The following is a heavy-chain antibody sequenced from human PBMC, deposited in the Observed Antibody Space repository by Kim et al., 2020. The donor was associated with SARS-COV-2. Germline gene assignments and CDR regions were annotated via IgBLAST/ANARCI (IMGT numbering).Heavy chain of an antibody. CDR3: ARHRVGRYYYDSSGYDCWFDP. CDR2: IYYSGST. CDR1: GGSISSSSYY. Sequence: SETLSLTCTASGGSISSSSYYWGWIRQPPGKGLEWIGSIYYSGSTYYNPSLKSRVTISVDTSKNQFSLKLSSVTAADTAVYYCARHRVGRYYYDSSGYDCWFDPWGQGTLVTVSS. J-gene: IGHJ5*02. D-gene: IGHD3-22*01. V-gene: IGHV4-39*01.